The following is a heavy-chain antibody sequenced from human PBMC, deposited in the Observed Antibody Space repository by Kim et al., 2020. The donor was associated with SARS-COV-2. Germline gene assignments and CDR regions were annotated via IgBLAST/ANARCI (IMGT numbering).Heavy chain of an antibody. D-gene: IGHD3-3*01. CDR3: ARDGSGTYYDFWSGYYTFSGDYYYGMDV. CDR1: GFTFSSYS. Sequence: GGSLRLSCAASGFTFSSYSMNWVRQAPGKGLEWVSYISSSSSTIYYADSVKGRFTISRDNAKNSLYLQMNSLRDEDTAVYYCARDGSGTYYDFWSGYYTFSGDYYYGMDVWGQGTTVTVSS. J-gene: IGHJ6*02. V-gene: IGHV3-48*02. CDR2: ISSSSSTI.